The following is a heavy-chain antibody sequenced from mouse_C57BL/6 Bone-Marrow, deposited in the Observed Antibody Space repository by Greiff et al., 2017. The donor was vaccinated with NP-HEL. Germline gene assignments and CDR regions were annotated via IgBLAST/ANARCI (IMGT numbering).Heavy chain of an antibody. J-gene: IGHJ4*01. D-gene: IGHD1-1*01. CDR3: ARFRYDAMDY. CDR1: GYTFTSYG. Sequence: VQLKESGAELARPGASVKLSCKASGYTFTSYGISWVKQRTGQGLEWIGEIYPRSGNTYYNEKFKGKATLTADKSSSTAYMELRSLTSEDSAVYFCARFRYDAMDYWGQGTSVTVSS. CDR2: IYPRSGNT. V-gene: IGHV1-81*01.